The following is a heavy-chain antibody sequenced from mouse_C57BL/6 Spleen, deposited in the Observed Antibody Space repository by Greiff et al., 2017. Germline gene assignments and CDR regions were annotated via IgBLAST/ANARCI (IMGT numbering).Heavy chain of an antibody. V-gene: IGHV5-9-1*02. CDR3: TRDPGIYAMDY. CDR2: ISSGGDYI. D-gene: IGHD1-1*02. Sequence: EVQGVESGEGLVKPGGSLKLSCAASGFTFSSSAMSWVRQTPEKRLEWVAYISSGGDYIYYADTVKGRFTISRDNARNTLYLQMSSLKSDDTAMYYCTRDPGIYAMDYWGQGTSVTVSS. CDR1: GFTFSSSA. J-gene: IGHJ4*01.